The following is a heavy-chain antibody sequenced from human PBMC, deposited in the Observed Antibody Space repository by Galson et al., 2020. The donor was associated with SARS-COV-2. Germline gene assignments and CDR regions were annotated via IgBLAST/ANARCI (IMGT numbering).Heavy chain of an antibody. CDR3: ASWGSSSSRGYYYYYMDG. J-gene: IGHJ6*03. D-gene: IGHD6-6*01. CDR1: GFTFSDYY. CDR2: INSDGSST. Sequence: ALHGESLKISCAASGFTFSDYYMSWIRQAPGKGLEWVSRINSDGSSTSYADSVKGRFTISRDNAKNTLYLQMNSLRAEDTAVYYCASWGSSSSRGYYYYYMDGWGKGTTVTVSS. V-gene: IGHV3-74*01.